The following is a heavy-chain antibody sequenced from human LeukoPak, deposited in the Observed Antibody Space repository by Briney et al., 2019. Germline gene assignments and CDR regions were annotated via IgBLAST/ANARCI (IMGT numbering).Heavy chain of an antibody. CDR3: ARGDFTTMVRGVIITLDAFDI. CDR1: GYTFTPYF. J-gene: IGHJ3*02. D-gene: IGHD3-10*01. CDR2: INPGSGST. Sequence: ASVKVSCKASGYTFTPYFVHWVRQAPGQGLEWMGIINPGSGSTTYAQTFQGRVTMTRDTSTSTVYMDLSSLRSEDTAIYDCARGDFTTMVRGVIITLDAFDIWGQGTMVTVSS. V-gene: IGHV1-46*01.